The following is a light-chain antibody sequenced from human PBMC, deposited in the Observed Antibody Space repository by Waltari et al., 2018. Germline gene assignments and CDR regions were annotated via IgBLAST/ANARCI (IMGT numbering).Light chain of an antibody. Sequence: QSALTQPPSASGSPGQSVTISCTGTSSDVGGYNYVSWYQQHPGKAPNLMIYEVSKRPSGVPDRFSGSKSGNTASLTVSGLQADDEADYYCSSYAGSNAHVVFGGGTKLTVL. CDR2: EVS. CDR3: SSYAGSNAHVV. J-gene: IGLJ2*01. CDR1: SSDVGGYNY. V-gene: IGLV2-8*01.